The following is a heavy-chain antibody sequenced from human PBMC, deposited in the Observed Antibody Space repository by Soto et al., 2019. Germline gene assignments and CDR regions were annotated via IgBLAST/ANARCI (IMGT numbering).Heavy chain of an antibody. D-gene: IGHD5-18*01. CDR1: GYTFNSYY. J-gene: IGHJ5*02. CDR2: INPSGGST. CDR3: ATTVDTAMVTDHSWFDP. Sequence: GASVKVSCKASGYTFNSYYMQWVRQDTGQGLEWMGIINPSGGSTSYAQKFQGRVTMTRDTSTSTVYMELSSLRSEDTAVYYCATTVDTAMVTDHSWFDPWGQGTLVTVSS. V-gene: IGHV1-46*03.